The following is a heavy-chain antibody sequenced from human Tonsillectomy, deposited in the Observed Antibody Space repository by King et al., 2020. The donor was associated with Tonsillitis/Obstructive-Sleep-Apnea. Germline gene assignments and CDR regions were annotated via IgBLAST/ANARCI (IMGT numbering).Heavy chain of an antibody. D-gene: IGHD3-3*01. V-gene: IGHV3-30*01. CDR2: ISYKGSKK. J-gene: IGHJ4*02. Sequence: VQLVESGGGVVQPGRSLRLSCAASGFIFSSYAMHWVRQAPGKGLGWVAFISYKGSKKNYADSGKGRFTISKDNSKNTLYLQMNSLRAEDTAVYYCAGAWEWLLSRIDYWGQGTLVTVSS. CDR3: AGAWEWLLSRIDY. CDR1: GFIFSSYA.